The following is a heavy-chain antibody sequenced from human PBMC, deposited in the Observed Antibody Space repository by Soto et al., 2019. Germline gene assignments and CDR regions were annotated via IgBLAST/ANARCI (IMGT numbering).Heavy chain of an antibody. CDR1: GYTFTSFH. J-gene: IGHJ6*02. CDR2: INPTTNRA. V-gene: IGHV1-46*01. Sequence: ASVKVSCKASGYTFTSFHMHWVRQAPGQGLEWLGVINPTTNRATYSQNFQGRVTMTRDTSTSTVYMELNSLRSGDTAVYFCAREALHYYNGMDVWGQGTPVTVSS. CDR3: AREALHYYNGMDV.